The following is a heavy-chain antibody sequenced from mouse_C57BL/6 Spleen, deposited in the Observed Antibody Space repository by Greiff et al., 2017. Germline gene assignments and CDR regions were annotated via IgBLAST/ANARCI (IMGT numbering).Heavy chain of an antibody. CDR2: INYDGSST. V-gene: IGHV5-16*01. Sequence: EVQLVESEGGLVQPGSSMKLSCTASGFTFSDYYMAWVRQVPEKGLEWVANINYDGSSTYYLDSLKSRFIISRDNAKNILYLQMSSLKSEDTATYYCAREANWEGYAMDYWGQGTSVTVSS. CDR1: GFTFSDYY. J-gene: IGHJ4*01. D-gene: IGHD4-1*01. CDR3: AREANWEGYAMDY.